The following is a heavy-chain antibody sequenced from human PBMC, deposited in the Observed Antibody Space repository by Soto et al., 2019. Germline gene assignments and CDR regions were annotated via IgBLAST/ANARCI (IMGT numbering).Heavy chain of an antibody. V-gene: IGHV5-51*01. CDR2: IYPGDSDT. Sequence: GESLKISCKGSGYRFSSYWIAWVRQMPGKGLEWMGIIYPGDSDTRYSPSFQGQVTFSVDKSNKPAYLQWSRLNASDTAMYYCARQGSNGAYYYYGMDVCGQGTAVTI. D-gene: IGHD2-8*01. CDR3: ARQGSNGAYYYYGMDV. J-gene: IGHJ6*02. CDR1: GYRFSSYW.